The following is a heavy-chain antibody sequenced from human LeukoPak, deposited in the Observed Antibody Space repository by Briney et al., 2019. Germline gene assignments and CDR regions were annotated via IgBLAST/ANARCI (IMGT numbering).Heavy chain of an antibody. CDR2: INPNSGGT. V-gene: IGHV1-2*04. D-gene: IGHD4-17*01. CDR1: GYTFNNYG. J-gene: IGHJ4*02. Sequence: ASVKVSCKASGYTFNNYGISWVRQAPGQGLEWMGWINPNSGGTNYAQKFQGWVTMTRDTSISTAYMELSRLRSDDTAVYYCARDNGNYAHYWGQGTLVTVSS. CDR3: ARDNGNYAHY.